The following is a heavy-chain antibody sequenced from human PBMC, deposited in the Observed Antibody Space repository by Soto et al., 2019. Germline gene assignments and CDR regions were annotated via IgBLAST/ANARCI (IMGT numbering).Heavy chain of an antibody. Sequence: SETLSLTCTVSGGSVSNSNYYWGWIRQSPGKGLEWIGSVYYRGRSYSKSSVKSRITISVDTSKNQFSLRVRSVTVAETAMYYCVRVVEAATRHTDFDSWGQGIVVTVSS. J-gene: IGHJ4*02. D-gene: IGHD2-15*01. CDR3: VRVVEAATRHTDFDS. CDR1: GGSVSNSNYY. V-gene: IGHV4-39*01. CDR2: VYYRGRS.